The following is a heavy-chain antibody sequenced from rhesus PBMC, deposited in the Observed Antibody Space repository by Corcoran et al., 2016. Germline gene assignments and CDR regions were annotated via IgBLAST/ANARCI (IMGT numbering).Heavy chain of an antibody. D-gene: IGHD6S26*01. V-gene: IGHV4-127*01. Sequence: QVQLQESGPGLVKPSETLSLTCAVSGYSISSGYGWSWIRQPQWKGLEWIGYIGGSSGSTNYNPSLKSRVTISKDTSKNQFSLKLSSVTAADTAVYYCASGSGWSLDYWGQGVLVTVSS. J-gene: IGHJ4*01. CDR2: IGGSSGST. CDR1: GYSISSGYG. CDR3: ASGSGWSLDY.